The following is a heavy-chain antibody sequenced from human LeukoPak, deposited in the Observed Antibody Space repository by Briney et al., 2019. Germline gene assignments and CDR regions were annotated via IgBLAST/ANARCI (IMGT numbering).Heavy chain of an antibody. CDR1: GFTFSHYS. Sequence: GGSLRRSCAASGFTFSHYSMIWVGQAPGEGLEEVSSVSSSSSYRYCAESVKGRFTISRDNAKNSLYLQMNSLRAEDTAVYYCARGSWQQLVLWGVGYYFDYWGQGTLVTVSS. CDR2: VSSSSSYR. V-gene: IGHV3-21*01. J-gene: IGHJ4*02. D-gene: IGHD6-13*01. CDR3: ARGSWQQLVLWGVGYYFDY.